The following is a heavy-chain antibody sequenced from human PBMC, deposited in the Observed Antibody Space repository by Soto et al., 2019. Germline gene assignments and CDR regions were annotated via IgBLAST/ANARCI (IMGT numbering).Heavy chain of an antibody. J-gene: IGHJ5*02. CDR1: GGSISSYY. CDR2: IYYSEST. D-gene: IGHD3-22*01. V-gene: IGHV4-59*01. Sequence: QVQLQESGPGLVKPSETLSLTCTVSGGSISSYYWSWIRQPPGKGLEWIGYIYYSESTNYNPSLKSRVIISVDTSNNQFALRLSSVTAADTAVYYCAMAYYDTSGYSRDPWGQGTLVTVSS. CDR3: AMAYYDTSGYSRDP.